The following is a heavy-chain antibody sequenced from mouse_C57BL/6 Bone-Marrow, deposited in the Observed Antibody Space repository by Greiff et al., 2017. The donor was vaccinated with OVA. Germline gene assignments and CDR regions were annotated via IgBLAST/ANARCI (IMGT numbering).Heavy chain of an antibody. Sequence: VKLQESDAELVKPGASVKISCKVSGYTFTDHTIHWMKQRPEQGLEWIGHIYPRDGSTKYNEKFKGKATLTADKSSSTAYMQLNSLTSEDSAVYFCARHYGNPLLLAMDYWGQGTSVTVSS. V-gene: IGHV1-78*01. D-gene: IGHD2-1*01. CDR2: IYPRDGST. J-gene: IGHJ4*01. CDR3: ARHYGNPLLLAMDY. CDR1: GYTFTDHT.